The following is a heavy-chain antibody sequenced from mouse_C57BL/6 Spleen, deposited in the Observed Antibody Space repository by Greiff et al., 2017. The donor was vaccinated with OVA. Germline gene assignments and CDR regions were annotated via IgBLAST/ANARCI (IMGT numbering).Heavy chain of an antibody. CDR1: GYSFTDYN. Sequence: EVQLLQSGPELVKPGASVKISCKASGYSFTDYNMNWVKQSTGKSLEWIGQIIPTYVTTTYNRKFKGKATLTVDQSSSTAYMKLNSLTSEDAAVYYCARGGYYGSRYLDYWGQGTTLTVSS. V-gene: IGHV1-39*01. D-gene: IGHD1-1*01. J-gene: IGHJ2*01. CDR2: IIPTYVTT. CDR3: ARGGYYGSRYLDY.